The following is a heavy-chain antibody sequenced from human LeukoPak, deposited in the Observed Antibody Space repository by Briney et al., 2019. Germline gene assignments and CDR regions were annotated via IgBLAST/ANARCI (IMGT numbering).Heavy chain of an antibody. Sequence: GGSLRLSCAPSGFTLSNYWMQWVRHAPGKGLVWVSRINSDGTSTIYADSVKGRFTISRDNAKNTLYLQMNSLRAEDTAVYYCARDNSGGYTLWGQGTLVTVSS. J-gene: IGHJ4*02. D-gene: IGHD3-22*01. CDR3: ARDNSGGYTL. CDR2: INSDGTST. V-gene: IGHV3-74*01. CDR1: GFTLSNYW.